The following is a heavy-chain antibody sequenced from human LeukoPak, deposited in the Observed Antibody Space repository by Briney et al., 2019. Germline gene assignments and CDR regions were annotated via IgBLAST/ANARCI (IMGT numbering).Heavy chain of an antibody. J-gene: IGHJ4*02. D-gene: IGHD2-2*01. Sequence: GGSLRLSCAASGFTFSSYWMSWVRQAPGKGLEWVANIKQDGSEKYYVDSVKGRFTISRDNAKNSLYLQMNSLRAEDTAVYYCARSDIVVVPAGCLWDYWGQGTLVTVSS. CDR3: ARSDIVVVPAGCLWDY. CDR2: IKQDGSEK. V-gene: IGHV3-7*01. CDR1: GFTFSSYW.